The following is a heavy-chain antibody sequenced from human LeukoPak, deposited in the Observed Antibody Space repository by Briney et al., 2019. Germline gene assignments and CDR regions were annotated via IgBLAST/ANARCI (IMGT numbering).Heavy chain of an antibody. Sequence: PGGSLRLSCAASGFTVSNNYMSWVRQAPGKGLEWVSVIYSGGNTYYADSVKGRFTISRDNSKNTLYLQVNSLRAEDTAIYYCALGTRGVMSDYWGQGTLVTVAS. J-gene: IGHJ4*02. CDR2: IYSGGNT. CDR3: ALGTRGVMSDY. V-gene: IGHV3-53*01. CDR1: GFTVSNNY. D-gene: IGHD3-10*01.